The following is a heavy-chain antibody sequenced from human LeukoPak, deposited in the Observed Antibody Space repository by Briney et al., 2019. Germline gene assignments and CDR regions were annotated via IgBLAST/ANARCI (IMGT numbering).Heavy chain of an antibody. CDR3: ARDSRPYYYYGMDV. Sequence: SVKVSCKASGYTFTSYAMNWVRQAPGQGLEWMGGIIPIFGTANYAQKFQGRVTITADESTSTAYMELSSLRSEDTAVYYCARDSRPYYYYGMDVWGQGTTVTVSS. J-gene: IGHJ6*02. V-gene: IGHV1-69*13. CDR1: GYTFTSYA. CDR2: IIPIFGTA.